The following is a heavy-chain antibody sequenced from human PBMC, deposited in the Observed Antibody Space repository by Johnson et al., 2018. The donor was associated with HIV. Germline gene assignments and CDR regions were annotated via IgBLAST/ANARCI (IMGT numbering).Heavy chain of an antibody. J-gene: IGHJ3*02. CDR3: AKDQHGPLVPTVMRDDAFDI. V-gene: IGHV3-33*03. CDR2: IWHDGRDV. D-gene: IGHD5-12*01. Sequence: QVQLVESGGGVVQPGTSLRLSCAASGFTFSSYGIHWVRQAPGKGLEWVAFIWHDGRDVYYADSVKGRFTVSSEHSKNAVYLQMNSLGAGDTAVYDCAKDQHGPLVPTVMRDDAFDIWGQGTMVTVSS. CDR1: GFTFSSYG.